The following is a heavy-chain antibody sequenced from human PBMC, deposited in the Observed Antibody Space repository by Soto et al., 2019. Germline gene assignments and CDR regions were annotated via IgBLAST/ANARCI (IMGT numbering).Heavy chain of an antibody. J-gene: IGHJ6*02. CDR2: IMPIFRTP. CDR3: ARDKDRPQLGGNYYYILDV. Sequence: QVQLEQSGAEVKKPGSSVKVSCKASGGTFRTSAISWVRQAPGQGLEWMGGIMPIFRTPDYAQKFQGRVIMNADEFTGTAYMELSGLRSDDTAVYYCARDKDRPQLGGNYYYILDVWGQGTTITVSS. V-gene: IGHV1-69*12. CDR1: GGTFRTSA. D-gene: IGHD3-3*02.